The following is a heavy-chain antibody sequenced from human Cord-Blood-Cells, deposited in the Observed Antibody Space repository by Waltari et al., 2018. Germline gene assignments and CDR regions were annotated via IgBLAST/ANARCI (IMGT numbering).Heavy chain of an antibody. D-gene: IGHD3-22*01. Sequence: QVQLVQSGAEVKKPGASVKVSCKASGYTFTGYYMHWVRQAPGQGLEWMGWINPNRGGTNYAQKFQGRVTMTRDTSISTAYMELSRLRSDDTAVYYCARDPTYYYDSSGYSFDYWGQGTLVTVSS. CDR1: GYTFTGYY. J-gene: IGHJ4*02. CDR2: INPNRGGT. V-gene: IGHV1-2*02. CDR3: ARDPTYYYDSSGYSFDY.